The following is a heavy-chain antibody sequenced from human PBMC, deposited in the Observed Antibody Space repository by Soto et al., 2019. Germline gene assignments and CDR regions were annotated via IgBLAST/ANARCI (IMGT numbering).Heavy chain of an antibody. D-gene: IGHD3-3*01. CDR3: AKDLGSMYYDFWSGYGDSPGI. J-gene: IGHJ3*02. CDR2: ISGSGGST. V-gene: IGHV3-23*01. CDR1: GFTFSSYA. Sequence: PGGSLRLSCAASGFTFSSYAMSWVRQAPGKGLEWVSAISGSGGSTYYADSVKGRFTISRDNSKNTLYLKMNSLRAEDTAVYYCAKDLGSMYYDFWSGYGDSPGIWGQGTMVTVS.